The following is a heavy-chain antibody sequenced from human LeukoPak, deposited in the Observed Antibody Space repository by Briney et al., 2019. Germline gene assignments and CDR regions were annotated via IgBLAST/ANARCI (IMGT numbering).Heavy chain of an antibody. CDR3: ARGNSGYDPDAFDI. V-gene: IGHV4-38-2*02. J-gene: IGHJ3*02. CDR1: GYSISSGYY. D-gene: IGHD5-12*01. Sequence: SETLSLTCTVSGYSISSGYYWGWIRQPPGKGLEWIGYIYHSGSTYYNPSLKSRVTISVDRSKNQFSLKLSSVTAADTAVYYCARGNSGYDPDAFDIWGQGTMVTVSS. CDR2: IYHSGST.